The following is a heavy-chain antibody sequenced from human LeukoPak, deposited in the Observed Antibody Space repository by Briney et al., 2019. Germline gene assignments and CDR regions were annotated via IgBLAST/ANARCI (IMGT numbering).Heavy chain of an antibody. J-gene: IGHJ4*02. CDR3: AKDLIPYYYDSSGIDFDY. CDR1: GFTFSSYA. CDR2: ISGSGGST. Sequence: GGSLRLSCAASGFTFSSYAMSWVRQAPGKGRKWVSAISGSGGSTYYADSVKGRFTISRDNSKNTLYLQMNSLRAEDTAVYYCAKDLIPYYYDSSGIDFDYWGQGTLVTVSS. V-gene: IGHV3-23*01. D-gene: IGHD3-22*01.